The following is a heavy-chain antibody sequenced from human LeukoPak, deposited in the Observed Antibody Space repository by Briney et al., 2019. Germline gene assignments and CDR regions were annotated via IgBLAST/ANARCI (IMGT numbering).Heavy chain of an antibody. V-gene: IGHV3-21*01. D-gene: IGHD2-15*01. CDR1: GFTFSSYS. J-gene: IGHJ3*02. CDR3: ARDGGDIVVVVAASNDAFDI. Sequence: GGSLRLSCAASGFTFSSYSMSWVRQAPGKGLEWVSSISSSSSYIYYADSVKGRFTISRDNAKNSLYLQMNSLRAEDTAVYYCARDGGDIVVVVAASNDAFDIWGQGTMVTVSS. CDR2: ISSSSSYI.